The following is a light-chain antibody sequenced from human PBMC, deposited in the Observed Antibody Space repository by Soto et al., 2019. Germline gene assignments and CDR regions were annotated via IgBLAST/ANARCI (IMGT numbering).Light chain of an antibody. Sequence: QSVLTQPASVSGSPGQSITISCTRTSSDVGSYNYVSWYQQHPGKAPKLMIYEVSDRPSGISSRFSGSKSGNTASLTISGLQTEDEADYYCSSYTSSSTLFGTGTKVTV. V-gene: IGLV2-14*01. J-gene: IGLJ1*01. CDR3: SSYTSSSTL. CDR1: SSDVGSYNY. CDR2: EVS.